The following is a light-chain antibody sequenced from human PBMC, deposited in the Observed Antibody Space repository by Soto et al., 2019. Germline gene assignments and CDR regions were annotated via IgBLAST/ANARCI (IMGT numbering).Light chain of an antibody. V-gene: IGLV2-14*01. Sequence: QSALTQPASVSGSPGQSITISCTGTSSDVGGYNYVSWYQQHPGKAPKLMIYEVSNRPSGVSDRFSGSKSGNTASLTISGLQAEDETDYYCSSYTSGYTYVFGTGTNVTVL. J-gene: IGLJ1*01. CDR2: EVS. CDR1: SSDVGGYNY. CDR3: SSYTSGYTYV.